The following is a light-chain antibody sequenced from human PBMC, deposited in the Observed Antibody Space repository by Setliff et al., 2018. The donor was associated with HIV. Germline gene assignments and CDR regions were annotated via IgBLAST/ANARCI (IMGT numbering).Light chain of an antibody. CDR1: NIGSKG. J-gene: IGLJ1*01. Sequence: SYELTQPPSVSVAPGTTARITCGGNNIGSKGVHWYQQKPAQAPVLVIYYDSDRPSGIPERFSGSNSGNTATLTISRVEAGDEADYYCQVWDSSSDHHVFGTGTKV. V-gene: IGLV3-21*04. CDR3: QVWDSSSDHHV. CDR2: YDS.